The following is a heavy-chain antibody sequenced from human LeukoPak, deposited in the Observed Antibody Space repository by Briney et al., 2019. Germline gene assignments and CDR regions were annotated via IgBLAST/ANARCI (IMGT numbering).Heavy chain of an antibody. D-gene: IGHD3-22*01. CDR2: INAGNGNT. V-gene: IGHV1-3*03. Sequence: GASVKVSCKASGYTFTSYAMNWVRQAPGQGLEWMGWINAGNGNTKYSQEFQGRVTMTRNTSISTAYMELSSLRSEDTAVYYCARLPYYYDSSGVWFDPWGQGTLVTVSS. J-gene: IGHJ5*02. CDR3: ARLPYYYDSSGVWFDP. CDR1: GYTFTSYA.